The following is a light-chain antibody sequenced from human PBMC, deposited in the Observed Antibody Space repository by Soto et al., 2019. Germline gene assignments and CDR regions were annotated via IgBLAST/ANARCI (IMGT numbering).Light chain of an antibody. CDR1: SSDIGSYNY. J-gene: IGLJ7*01. CDR3: SSYTEISTVI. CDR2: DVT. V-gene: IGLV2-14*03. Sequence: QSVLTQPASVSGSPGQAITISCTGTSSDIGSYNYVSWYQQHPGKVPKLIIYDVTNRPSGVSNRFSGSKSGNTASLTISGLHAEDEADYYCSSYTEISTVIFGGGTPLTVL.